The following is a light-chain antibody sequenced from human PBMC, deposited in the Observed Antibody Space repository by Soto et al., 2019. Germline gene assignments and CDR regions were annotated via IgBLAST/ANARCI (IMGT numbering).Light chain of an antibody. CDR3: SSYTTSLTLV. J-gene: IGLJ3*02. V-gene: IGLV2-14*01. Sequence: QSVLTQPASVSGSPGQSITISCTGTSSDIGAYNYVSWYQQHPGKAPKLLIYALTNRPSGVSNRFSGSKSGNTASLTISGLQAEDDADYYCSSYTTSLTLVFGGGTKLTVL. CDR1: SSDIGAYNY. CDR2: ALT.